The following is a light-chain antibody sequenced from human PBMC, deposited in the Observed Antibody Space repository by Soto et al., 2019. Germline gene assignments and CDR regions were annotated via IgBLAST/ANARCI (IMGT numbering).Light chain of an antibody. J-gene: IGKJ5*01. V-gene: IGKV3-20*01. CDR3: QQYGSSPIT. Sequence: EVVLTQSPGTLSLSPGERATLSCRASETVSKNYLAWYQKKPGQAPRLLISGASIRATGTPDRFSGSGSGADFTLAINRLEPEDFAVYYCQQYGSSPITFGQGTRLEIK. CDR2: GAS. CDR1: ETVSKNY.